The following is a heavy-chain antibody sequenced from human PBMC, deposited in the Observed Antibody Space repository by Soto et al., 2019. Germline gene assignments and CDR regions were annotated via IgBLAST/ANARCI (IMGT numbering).Heavy chain of an antibody. CDR1: GGSLDSGDDY. CDR3: ARDVSAPPNYCDP. D-gene: IGHD1-7*01. J-gene: IGHJ5*02. Sequence: SQTLSLTWSVSGGSLDSGDDYWSWIRQPPGKGLEWIGYVYYSGTTNYNRFLKSRVTLSLDKSKNQFYLKMNTVTAADTAVYYCARDVSAPPNYCDPWGQGTLVTVSS. V-gene: IGHV4-61*08. CDR2: VYYSGTT.